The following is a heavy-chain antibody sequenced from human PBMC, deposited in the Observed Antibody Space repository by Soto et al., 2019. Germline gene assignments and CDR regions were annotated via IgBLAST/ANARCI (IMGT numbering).Heavy chain of an antibody. V-gene: IGHV1-18*01. CDR2: ISAHNGNT. CDR3: ARGRYGDY. D-gene: IGHD1-1*01. CDR1: GYGFTTYG. Sequence: QVHLVQSGAEVKKPGASVKVSCKGSGYGFTTYGITWVRQAPGQGLEWMAWISAHNGNTNYAQKLQGRVTVTRDTSTSTDYMELRRLRSADTAVYYCARGRYGDYWGQGALVTVSS. J-gene: IGHJ4*02.